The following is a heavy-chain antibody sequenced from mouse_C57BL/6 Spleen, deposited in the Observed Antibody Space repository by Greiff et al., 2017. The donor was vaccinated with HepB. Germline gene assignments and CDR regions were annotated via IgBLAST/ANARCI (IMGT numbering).Heavy chain of an antibody. V-gene: IGHV1-52*01. CDR1: GYTFTSYW. CDR2: IDPSDSET. J-gene: IGHJ3*01. Sequence: LVRPGSSVKLSCKASGYTFTSYWMHWVKQRPIQGLEWIGNIDPSDSETHYNQKFKDKATLTVDKSSSTAYMQLSSLTSEDSAVYYCASDYYGSSRFAYWGQGTLVTVSA. D-gene: IGHD1-1*01. CDR3: ASDYYGSSRFAY.